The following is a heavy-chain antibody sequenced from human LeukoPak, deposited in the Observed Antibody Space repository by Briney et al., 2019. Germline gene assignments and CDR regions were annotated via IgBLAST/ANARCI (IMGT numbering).Heavy chain of an antibody. V-gene: IGHV3-21*01. CDR2: ISSSSSYI. D-gene: IGHD1-14*01. J-gene: IGHJ4*02. CDR1: GFTFSSYS. CDR3: ARDPPGWDESPFDY. Sequence: GGSLRLSCAASGFTFSSYSMNWVRQAPGKGLEWVSSISSSSSYIYYADSVKGRFTISRDNAKNTLYLQMNSLRAEDTAVYYCARDPPGWDESPFDYWGQGTLVTVSS.